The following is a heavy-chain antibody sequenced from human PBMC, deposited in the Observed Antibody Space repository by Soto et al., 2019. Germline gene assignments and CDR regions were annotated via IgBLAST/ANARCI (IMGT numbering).Heavy chain of an antibody. Sequence: SETLSLTCTVSGGSISSYYWSWIRQPPGKGLEWIGYIYYSGSTNYNPSLKSRVTISVDTSKNQFSLKLSSVTAADTAVYYCARGGSGWYYYYGMGVWGQGTTVTVSS. D-gene: IGHD6-19*01. CDR3: ARGGSGWYYYYGMGV. V-gene: IGHV4-59*01. CDR1: GGSISSYY. CDR2: IYYSGST. J-gene: IGHJ6*02.